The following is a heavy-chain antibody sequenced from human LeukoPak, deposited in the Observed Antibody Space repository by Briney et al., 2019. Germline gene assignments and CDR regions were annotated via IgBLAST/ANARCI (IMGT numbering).Heavy chain of an antibody. V-gene: IGHV1-46*01. CDR2: IKPSGGSK. CDR3: AGAEGRYSSVGY. J-gene: IGHJ4*02. Sequence: ASVKVSCKASGYTFTSYYMHWVRQAPGQGLEWMGIIKPSGGSKSDAQKFQGRVTMTRDTSTRTVYMELSSLRSEDAAVYYCAGAEGRYSSVGYWGQGTLVTVSS. D-gene: IGHD6-19*01. CDR1: GYTFTSYY.